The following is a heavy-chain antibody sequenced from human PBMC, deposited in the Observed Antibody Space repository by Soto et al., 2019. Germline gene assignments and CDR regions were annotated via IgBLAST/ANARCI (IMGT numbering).Heavy chain of an antibody. D-gene: IGHD1-1*01. J-gene: IGHJ4*02. V-gene: IGHV5-10-1*01. Sequence: PGESLKISCKVSGYNFTNYWINWVRQMPGEGLEWMGRIVPSDSYTTYSPSFQGHVTISADETISTAYLQWGSLKASDTAIYYCARRGTGTTDDYWGQGTLVTVSS. CDR1: GYNFTNYW. CDR3: ARRGTGTTDDY. CDR2: IVPSDSYT.